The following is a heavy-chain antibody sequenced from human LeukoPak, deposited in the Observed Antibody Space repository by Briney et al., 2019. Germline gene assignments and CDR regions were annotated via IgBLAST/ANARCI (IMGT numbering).Heavy chain of an antibody. Sequence: GASVKVSCKASGYTFTSYGISWVRQAPGQGLEWMGWISAYNGNTNYAQKLQGRVTMTTDTSTSTAYMELRSLRSDDTAVYYCVGSPHREDAFDIWGQGTMVTVSS. CDR1: GYTFTSYG. V-gene: IGHV1-18*01. CDR2: ISAYNGNT. J-gene: IGHJ3*02. CDR3: VGSPHREDAFDI. D-gene: IGHD5-12*01.